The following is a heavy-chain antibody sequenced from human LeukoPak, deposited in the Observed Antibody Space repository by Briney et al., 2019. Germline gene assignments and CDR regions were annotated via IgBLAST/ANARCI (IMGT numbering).Heavy chain of an antibody. V-gene: IGHV4-4*07. Sequence: KTSETLPLTCTVSGGSISSFYWSWIRQPAGKGLEWIGRIYSSGSTNYNPSLNSRVTMSVDTSKNQFSLKLSSVTAADTAVYYCARRDWNYWYFDLWGRGTLVTVSS. CDR2: IYSSGST. CDR1: GGSISSFY. D-gene: IGHD1-1*01. CDR3: ARRDWNYWYFDL. J-gene: IGHJ2*01.